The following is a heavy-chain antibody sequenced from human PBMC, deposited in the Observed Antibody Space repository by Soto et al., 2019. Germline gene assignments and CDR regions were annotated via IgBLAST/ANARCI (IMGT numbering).Heavy chain of an antibody. J-gene: IGHJ6*02. D-gene: IGHD3-10*01. CDR3: ARQVRWFKDFYYYAMDV. CDR2: IYYSGST. Sequence: SETLSLTCTVSGGSISSNFYYWGWIRQPPGKGLQWIGYIYYSGSTNYNPSLKSRVTISVDMSKNQFSLKLSSVTAADTAVYYCARQVRWFKDFYYYAMDVWGQGTTVTVSS. CDR1: GGSISSNFYY. V-gene: IGHV4-61*05.